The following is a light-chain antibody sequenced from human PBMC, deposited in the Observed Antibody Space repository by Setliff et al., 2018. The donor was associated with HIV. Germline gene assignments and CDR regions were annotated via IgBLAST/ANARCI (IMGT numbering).Light chain of an antibody. CDR3: HQYGSSPLT. CDR2: GVS. Sequence: EIVLTQSPGTLSLSPGDRVTLSCKTSQYLERRYLAWYQQKTGQSPRLLIYGVSSRAPGVPDRFSGSGSGSDFTLTIRGLEPEDFAVYYCHQYGSSPLTFGGGTKV. V-gene: IGKV3-20*01. CDR1: QYLERRY. J-gene: IGKJ4*01.